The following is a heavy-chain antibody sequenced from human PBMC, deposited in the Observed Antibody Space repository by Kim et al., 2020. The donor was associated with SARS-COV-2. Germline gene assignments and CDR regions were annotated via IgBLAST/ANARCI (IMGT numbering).Heavy chain of an antibody. Sequence: SETLSLTCTVSGGSISSYYWSWIRQPAGKGLEWIGRIYTSGSTNYNPSLKSRVTMSVDTSKNQFSLKLSSVTAADTAVYYCASTGSSSSYYYYGMDVWGQGTTVTVSS. J-gene: IGHJ6*02. D-gene: IGHD6-6*01. CDR1: GGSISSYY. CDR3: ASTGSSSSYYYYGMDV. V-gene: IGHV4-4*07. CDR2: IYTSGST.